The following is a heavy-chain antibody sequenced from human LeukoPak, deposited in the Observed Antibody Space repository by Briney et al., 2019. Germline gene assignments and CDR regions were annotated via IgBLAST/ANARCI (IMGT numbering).Heavy chain of an antibody. CDR3: AVDYYDSSGYYYFDY. J-gene: IGHJ4*02. Sequence: GGSLRLSCAASGFTFSNYAMHWVRQAPGKGLEWVAVISYDGPNKKYADSVKGRFTISRDNSKNTLYLQMNSLRAEDTAVYYCAVDYYDSSGYYYFDYWGQGTLVTVSS. V-gene: IGHV3-30*04. CDR1: GFTFSNYA. D-gene: IGHD3-22*01. CDR2: ISYDGPNK.